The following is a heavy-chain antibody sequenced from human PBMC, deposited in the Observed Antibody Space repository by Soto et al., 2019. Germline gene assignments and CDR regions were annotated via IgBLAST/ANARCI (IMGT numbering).Heavy chain of an antibody. J-gene: IGHJ4*02. CDR1: GGSISSSSYY. D-gene: IGHD6-19*01. CDR2: IYYSGNT. Sequence: SETLSLTCTVSGGSISSSSYYWGWIRQPPGKGLEWIGSIYYSGNTYYNPSLKSRVTISVDTSKNQFSLKLSSVTAADTAVYYCARHGTLQYSSGWHYFDCWGQGTLVTVSS. V-gene: IGHV4-39*01. CDR3: ARHGTLQYSSGWHYFDC.